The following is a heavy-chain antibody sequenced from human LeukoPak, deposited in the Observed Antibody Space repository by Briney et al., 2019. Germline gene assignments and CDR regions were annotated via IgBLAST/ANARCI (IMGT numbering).Heavy chain of an antibody. CDR1: GFTFSRYA. Sequence: GGSLRSSCAASGFTFSRYAMSWVRQAPGRGLGWVSAIRGSGGRTYYADSVKGRSTISRDNSKNTLYLQMNSLRAEDTVVYYCAKELRGRRPQPFDYWGQGTLVTVSS. CDR3: AKELRGRRPQPFDY. CDR2: IRGSGGRT. V-gene: IGHV3-23*01. J-gene: IGHJ4*02.